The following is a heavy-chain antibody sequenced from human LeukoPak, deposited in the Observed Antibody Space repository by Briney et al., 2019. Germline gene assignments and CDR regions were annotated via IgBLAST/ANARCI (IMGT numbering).Heavy chain of an antibody. CDR3: AKGAYYAD. Sequence: PGGSLRLSCAASGLTFINFGMNWVRQAPGKGLEWVSTISGSGDSTYYADSVKGRFTSSRDNSKNTLYLQMNSLTAEDTAVYYCAKGAYYADWGQGTLVTVSS. V-gene: IGHV3-23*01. J-gene: IGHJ4*02. D-gene: IGHD3-3*01. CDR1: GLTFINFG. CDR2: ISGSGDST.